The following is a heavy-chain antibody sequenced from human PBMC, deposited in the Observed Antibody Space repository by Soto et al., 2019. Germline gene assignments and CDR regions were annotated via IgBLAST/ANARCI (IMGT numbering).Heavy chain of an antibody. J-gene: IGHJ6*03. CDR3: ARGRYCSGSSCLVYYYYYMDV. CDR1: GGTFSSYT. V-gene: IGHV1-69*02. CDR2: IIPILGIA. D-gene: IGHD2-15*01. Sequence: QVQLVQSGAEVKKPGSSVKVSCKASGGTFSSYTISWVRQAPGQGLEWMGRIIPILGIANYAQKFQGRVTIPADKSTSTAYMELSSLRSEDTAVYYCARGRYCSGSSCLVYYYYYMDVWGKGTTVTVSS.